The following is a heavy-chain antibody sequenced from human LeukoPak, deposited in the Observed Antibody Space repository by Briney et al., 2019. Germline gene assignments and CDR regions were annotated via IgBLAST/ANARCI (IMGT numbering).Heavy chain of an antibody. Sequence: GGSLRLSCAASGFTFDDYGMSWVRQAPGKGLEWVSGINRNGDSTGYADSVKGRFTISRDNAKNSLYLQMNSLRAEDTALYYCARDRRGASYHYTGPCFDYWGQGTLVTVSS. V-gene: IGHV3-20*04. CDR3: ARDRRGASYHYTGPCFDY. CDR2: INRNGDST. J-gene: IGHJ4*02. D-gene: IGHD3-16*02. CDR1: GFTFDDYG.